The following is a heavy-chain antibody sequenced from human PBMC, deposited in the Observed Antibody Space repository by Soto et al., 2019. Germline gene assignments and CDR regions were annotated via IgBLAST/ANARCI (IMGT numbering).Heavy chain of an antibody. D-gene: IGHD3-3*01. J-gene: IGHJ4*02. V-gene: IGHV3-23*01. CDR2: ISGSGGST. CDR3: AKEDDFWSGYYTGY. Sequence: GGSLRLSCAASGFTFSSYAMSWVRQAPGKGLEWVSAISGSGGSTFYTDSVKGRFTISRDNSRNTLYLQMNSLRAEDTAVYYCAKEDDFWSGYYTGYWGQGTLVTVSS. CDR1: GFTFSSYA.